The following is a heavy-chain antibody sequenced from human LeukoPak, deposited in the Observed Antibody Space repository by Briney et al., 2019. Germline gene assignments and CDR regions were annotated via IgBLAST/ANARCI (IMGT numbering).Heavy chain of an antibody. J-gene: IGHJ5*02. V-gene: IGHV3-66*01. CDR1: GVTVSSNY. CDR2: IYSGGST. Sequence: GGSLRLSCAASGVTVSSNYMSCGREAPGEGLECVSVIYSGGSTYYADSVKGRFTISRDNSKNTLYLQMNSLRAEDTAVYYCARGQYHLPFRFDPWGQGTLVTVSS. CDR3: ARGQYHLPFRFDP. D-gene: IGHD2-2*01.